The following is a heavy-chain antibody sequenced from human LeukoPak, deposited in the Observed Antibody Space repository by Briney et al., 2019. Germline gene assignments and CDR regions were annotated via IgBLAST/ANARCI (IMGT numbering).Heavy chain of an antibody. J-gene: IGHJ6*02. CDR2: ISGSGGST. V-gene: IGHV3-23*01. D-gene: IGHD3-10*01. CDR3: AKDMGNYYYYGMDV. Sequence: GGSLRLSCAASGITFSSYAMSWVRQAPGKGLEWVSGISGSGGSTYYANSVKGRFTISRDNSKNTLYLQMNSLRAEDTAVYYCAKDMGNYYYYGMDVWGQGTTVTVSS. CDR1: GITFSSYA.